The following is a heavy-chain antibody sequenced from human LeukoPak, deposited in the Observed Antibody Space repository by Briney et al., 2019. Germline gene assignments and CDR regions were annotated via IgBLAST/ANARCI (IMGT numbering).Heavy chain of an antibody. J-gene: IGHJ4*02. CDR1: GYSFTSYW. V-gene: IGHV5-51*01. CDR2: IYPGDSDT. D-gene: IGHD3-22*01. Sequence: GESLKISCKGSGYSFTSYWIGWVRQMPGKGLEWMGIIYPGDSDTRYSPSFQGQVTISADKSISTAYLQWSSLKASDTAMFYCARQAPHDTSGYLVDYWGQGSLVTVSS. CDR3: ARQAPHDTSGYLVDY.